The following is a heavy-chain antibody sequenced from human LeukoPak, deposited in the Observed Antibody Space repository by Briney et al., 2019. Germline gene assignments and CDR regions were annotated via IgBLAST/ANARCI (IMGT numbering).Heavy chain of an antibody. Sequence: SETLSLTCTVSGGSISSSSYYWGWIRQPPGKGLEWIGSIYYSGSTYYNPSLKSRVTISVDTSKNQFSLKLSSVTAAGTAVYYCARDSGSGSYYKPFDYWGQGTLVTVSS. CDR1: GGSISSSSYY. V-gene: IGHV4-39*07. D-gene: IGHD3-10*01. J-gene: IGHJ4*02. CDR2: IYYSGST. CDR3: ARDSGSGSYYKPFDY.